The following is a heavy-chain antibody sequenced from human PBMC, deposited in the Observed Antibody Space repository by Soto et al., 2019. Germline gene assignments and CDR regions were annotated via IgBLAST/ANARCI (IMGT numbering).Heavy chain of an antibody. J-gene: IGHJ4*02. CDR1: GYTFTSYA. Sequence: QVQLVQSGAEVKKPGASVKVSCKASGYTFTSYAISWVRQAPGQGLERMGWISAYNGNTNYAQKLRGRVTMTTDTPTSTAYMELGSVRSYYTAVYYCARDLPPKDYWGQGTLVTVSS. CDR3: ARDLPPKDY. CDR2: ISAYNGNT. V-gene: IGHV1-18*01.